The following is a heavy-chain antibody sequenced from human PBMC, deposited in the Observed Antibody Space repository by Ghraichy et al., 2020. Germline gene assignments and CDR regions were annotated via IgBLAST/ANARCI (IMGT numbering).Heavy chain of an antibody. Sequence: GGSLRLSCAASAFTFSSYAMTWVRQAPGKVLEWVSTIRGSGSSTYYTDSVKGRFTISRDNSKNTLYLQMNSLRAEDTAVYYCAKDRDYYDSSGYYFNAFDIWGQGTLVTVSS. CDR1: AFTFSSYA. V-gene: IGHV3-23*01. CDR3: AKDRDYYDSSGYYFNAFDI. CDR2: IRGSGSST. J-gene: IGHJ3*02. D-gene: IGHD3-22*01.